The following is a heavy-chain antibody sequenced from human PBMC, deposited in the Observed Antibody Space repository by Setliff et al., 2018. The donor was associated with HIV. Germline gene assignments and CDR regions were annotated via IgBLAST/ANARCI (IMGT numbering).Heavy chain of an antibody. J-gene: IGHJ6*02. Sequence: GGSLRLSCAASGFNFSSYSMNWVRQAPGKGLEWVPSISSSSSYIYYADSVKGRFTISRDNAKNSLYLQMNSLRAEDTAVYYCARESLNLYYYDSSGPHFGMDVWGQGTTVTVSS. D-gene: IGHD3-22*01. CDR2: ISSSSSYI. CDR1: GFNFSSYS. V-gene: IGHV3-21*01. CDR3: ARESLNLYYYDSSGPHFGMDV.